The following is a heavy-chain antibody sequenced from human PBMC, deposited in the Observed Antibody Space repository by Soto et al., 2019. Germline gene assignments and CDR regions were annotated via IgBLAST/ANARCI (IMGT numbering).Heavy chain of an antibody. D-gene: IGHD2-2*01. V-gene: IGHV4-4*07. J-gene: IGHJ6*02. CDR1: GGSISSYY. CDR3: ARVGRVVPAAKAYYYYYGMDV. CDR2: IYTSGST. Sequence: TLSLTCTVSGGSISSYYWSWIRQPAGKGLEWNGRIYTSGSTNYNPSLKNQVTMSVDTSKNQFSMKLNSVTAADTAVYYCARVGRVVPAAKAYYYYYGMDVWGQGTTVTVSS.